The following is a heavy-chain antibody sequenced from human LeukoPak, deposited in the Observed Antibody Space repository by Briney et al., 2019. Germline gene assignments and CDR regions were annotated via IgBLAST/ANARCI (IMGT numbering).Heavy chain of an antibody. CDR3: ARGQTADS. V-gene: IGHV3-66*02. D-gene: IGHD5-18*01. CDR1: GFAVSKNY. CDR2: IYSGGNP. Sequence: GGSLRLSCAASGFAVSKNYMSWVRKAPGKGLEWVAIIYSGGNPYYADSVEGRFTISRDSSKNTLHLQKNSLRVEDTAVYYCARGQTADSWGQGTTVTVAS. J-gene: IGHJ4*02.